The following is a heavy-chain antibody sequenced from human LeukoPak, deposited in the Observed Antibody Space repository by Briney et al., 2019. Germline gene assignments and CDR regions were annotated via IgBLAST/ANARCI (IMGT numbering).Heavy chain of an antibody. V-gene: IGHV4-30-2*01. CDR2: ISHSGST. CDR3: ARDGVDGYYYDSSERYNWFDP. J-gene: IGHJ5*02. CDR1: GGSIISGGYS. D-gene: IGHD3-22*01. Sequence: SQTLSLTCAVSGGSIISGGYSWSWIRQPPGKGLEWIGYISHSGSTYYNPSLKSRVTISVDTSKNQFSLKLSSVTAADTAVYYCARDGVDGYYYDSSERYNWFDPWGQGTLVTVSS.